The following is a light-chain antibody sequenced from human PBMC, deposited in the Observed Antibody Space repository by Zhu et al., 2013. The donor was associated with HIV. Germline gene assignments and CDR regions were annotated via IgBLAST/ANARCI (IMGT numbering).Light chain of an antibody. V-gene: IGKV3-20*01. CDR3: QYGSSLWT. Sequence: EIVLTQSPGTLSLSPGERATLSCRASQSVSSSYLAWYQQKPGQAPRLFIYDAFKRATGIPARFSGSGSGTEFALTISGLQSEDFAVYYCQYGSSLWTFGQGTKVEIK. CDR2: DAF. J-gene: IGKJ1*01. CDR1: QSVSSSY.